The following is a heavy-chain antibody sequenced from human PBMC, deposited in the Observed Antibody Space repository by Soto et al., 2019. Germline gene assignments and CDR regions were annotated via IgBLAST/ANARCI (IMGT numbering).Heavy chain of an antibody. V-gene: IGHV4-39*01. D-gene: IGHD4-4*01. CDR2: IYYSGST. J-gene: IGHJ5*02. CDR3: ARHPSNFWFDP. Sequence: PGGSLRLSCAASGFTFSDYYMSWIRQPPGKGLEWIGSIYYSGSTYYNPSLKSRVTVSVDTSKNQFSLKLSSVTAADTAVYYCARHPSNFWFDPWGQGTLVTVSS. CDR1: GFTFSDYY.